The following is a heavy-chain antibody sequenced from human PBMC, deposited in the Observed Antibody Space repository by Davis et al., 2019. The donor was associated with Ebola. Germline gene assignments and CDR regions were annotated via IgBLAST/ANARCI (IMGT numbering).Heavy chain of an antibody. V-gene: IGHV4-31*03. CDR3: ARVRGIFGVVTN. CDR2: IYYSGST. D-gene: IGHD3-3*01. J-gene: IGHJ4*02. CDR1: GGSISSGGYY. Sequence: PSETLSLTCTVSGGSISSGGYYWSWIRQHPGKGLEWIGYIYYSGSTYYNPSLKSRVTISVDTSKNQFSLKLSSVTAADTAVYYCARVRGIFGVVTNCGQGTLVTVSS.